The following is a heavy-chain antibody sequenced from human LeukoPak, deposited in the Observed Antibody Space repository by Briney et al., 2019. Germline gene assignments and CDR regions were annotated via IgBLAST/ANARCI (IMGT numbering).Heavy chain of an antibody. CDR3: AKGAYTSGWSQAY. CDR2: ISGSGSGT. J-gene: IGHJ4*02. V-gene: IGHV3-23*01. Sequence: PGGSLRLSCAASGLTLSSYAMGWVRQAPGKGLEWVSGISGSGSGTYYADSVKGRFTISRDNSKNTLYLQMNSLRAEDTAVYYCAKGAYTSGWSQAYWGQGTLVTVSS. CDR1: GLTLSSYA. D-gene: IGHD6-13*01.